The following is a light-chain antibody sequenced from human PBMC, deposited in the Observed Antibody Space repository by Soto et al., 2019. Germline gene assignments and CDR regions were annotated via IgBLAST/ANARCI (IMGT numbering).Light chain of an antibody. CDR1: SSDVGGYNY. Sequence: QSALTQPPSASGSPGQSVTISCTGTSSDVGGYNYVSWYQQHPGKAPQLMIYEVSKRPSGVPDRFSGSKSGNTASLTVSGLQAEDEAEYYCSSYSGSYNLVFGGGTKLTVL. V-gene: IGLV2-8*01. CDR2: EVS. CDR3: SSYSGSYNLV. J-gene: IGLJ2*01.